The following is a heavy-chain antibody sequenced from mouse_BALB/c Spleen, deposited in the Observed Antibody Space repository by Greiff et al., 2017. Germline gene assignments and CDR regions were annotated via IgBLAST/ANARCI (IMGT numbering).Heavy chain of an antibody. V-gene: IGHV1-54*01. CDR2: INPGSGGT. CDR1: GYAFTNYL. Sequence: VQLQQSGAELVRPGTSVKVSCKASGYAFTNYLIEWVKQRPGQGLEWIGVINPGSGGTNYNEKFKGKATLTADKSSSTAYMQLSSLTSDDSAVYFCARNDDYDEDYAMDYWGQGTSVTVSS. CDR3: ARNDDYDEDYAMDY. D-gene: IGHD2-4*01. J-gene: IGHJ4*01.